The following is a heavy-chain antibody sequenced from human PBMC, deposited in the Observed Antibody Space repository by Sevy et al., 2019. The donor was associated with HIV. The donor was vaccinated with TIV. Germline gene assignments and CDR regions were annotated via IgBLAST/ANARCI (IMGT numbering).Heavy chain of an antibody. CDR3: AKDRKVLLVVYAIPFDVFDI. CDR1: GFTFSNHG. J-gene: IGHJ3*02. Sequence: GGSLRLSCAASGFTFSNHGMHWVRQAPGKGLEWVAFIRYDGSNEYYGDSVKGRCTISRDNSKNTLYLKMNSLRPEDTAVYYCAKDRKVLLVVYAIPFDVFDIWGQGTMVTVSS. CDR2: IRYDGSNE. D-gene: IGHD2-8*02. V-gene: IGHV3-30*02.